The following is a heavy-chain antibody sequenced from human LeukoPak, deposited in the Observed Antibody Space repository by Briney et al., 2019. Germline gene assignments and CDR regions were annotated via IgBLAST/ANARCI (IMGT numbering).Heavy chain of an antibody. D-gene: IGHD3-16*01. V-gene: IGHV6-1*01. Sequence: ASQTLSLTCAISGDSVSSNSAAWNWIRQSPSRGLEWLGRTYYRSKWYNDYAVSVKSRITINPDTSKNQLSLQLNSVTPEDTAVYYCARGVGDDTRYYYYGMDVWGQGTTVTVSS. CDR3: ARGVGDDTRYYYYGMDV. CDR1: GDSVSSNSAA. CDR2: TYYRSKWYN. J-gene: IGHJ6*02.